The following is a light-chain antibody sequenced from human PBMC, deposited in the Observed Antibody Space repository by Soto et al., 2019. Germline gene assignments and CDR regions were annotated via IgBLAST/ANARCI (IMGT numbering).Light chain of an antibody. CDR2: DAS. CDR3: HHDNNYPLT. V-gene: IGKV1-6*01. J-gene: IGKJ5*01. CDR1: QGFRNN. Sequence: AILMTQSPASLSESAGDRATISCRASQGFRNNLGWYQQKPGQTPKLLIYDASSGDTGVPARFTGSGSGTDFTLTISSLQPEDFATYYCHHDNNYPLTFGKGTKLEIK.